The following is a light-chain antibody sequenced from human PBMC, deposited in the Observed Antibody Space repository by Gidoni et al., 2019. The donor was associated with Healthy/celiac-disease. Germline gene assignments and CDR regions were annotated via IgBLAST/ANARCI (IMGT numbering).Light chain of an antibody. CDR3: QQRSNWPPSLT. CDR2: DAS. J-gene: IGKJ4*01. Sequence: EIVLTQSPATLSLSPGERATLSCRASQSVSSYLAWYQQKPGQAPRLLIYDASNRATGIPARFSDSGSGTDFTLTISSLEPEDFAVYYCQQRSNWPPSLTFXGXTKVEIK. CDR1: QSVSSY. V-gene: IGKV3-11*01.